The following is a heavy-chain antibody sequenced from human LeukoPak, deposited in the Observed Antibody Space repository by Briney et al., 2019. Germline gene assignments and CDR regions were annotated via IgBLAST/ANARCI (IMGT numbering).Heavy chain of an antibody. Sequence: ASVKVSCKASGYTFTNYDINWVRQATGQGLEWMGYMKPNSGNTGYAQKFQGRVTITADKSTSTAYMELSSLRSEDTAVYYCAVAVAGHQNLDYWGQGTLVTVSS. CDR1: GYTFTNYD. D-gene: IGHD6-19*01. V-gene: IGHV1-8*01. J-gene: IGHJ4*02. CDR3: AVAVAGHQNLDY. CDR2: MKPNSGNT.